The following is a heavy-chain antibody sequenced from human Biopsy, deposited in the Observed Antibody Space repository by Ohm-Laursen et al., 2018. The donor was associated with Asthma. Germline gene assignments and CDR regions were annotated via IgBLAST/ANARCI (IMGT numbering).Heavy chain of an antibody. D-gene: IGHD6-19*01. J-gene: IGHJ4*02. CDR1: GFTFSDYY. Sequence: SLRLSCAASGFTFSDYYMSWIRQAPGKGLEWVAVIWYDGGNKYYADSVKGRFIISRDNAKNSLYLQMNSLRAEDTAVYYCARDAYSSGLYDDFESWGQGTLVTVSS. CDR2: IWYDGGNK. V-gene: IGHV3-33*08. CDR3: ARDAYSSGLYDDFES.